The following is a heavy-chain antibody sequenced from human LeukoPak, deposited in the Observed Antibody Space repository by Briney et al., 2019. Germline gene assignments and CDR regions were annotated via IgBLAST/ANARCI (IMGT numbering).Heavy chain of an antibody. Sequence: PGGSLRLSCAASGFTFSSYNMNWVRQAPGKGLEWVSSIGSTTNYMYYADSVKGRFTISRDNAKHSLYLQMNSLRAEDTAVYYCARDLGLRTSVTTADYWGQGTLVTVSS. V-gene: IGHV3-21*01. CDR1: GFTFSSYN. J-gene: IGHJ4*02. D-gene: IGHD4-17*01. CDR3: ARDLGLRTSVTTADY. CDR2: IGSTTNYM.